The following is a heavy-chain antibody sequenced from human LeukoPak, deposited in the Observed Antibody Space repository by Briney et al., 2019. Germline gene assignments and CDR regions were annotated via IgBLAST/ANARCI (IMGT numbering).Heavy chain of an antibody. J-gene: IGHJ6*04. CDR1: GYSFTSYW. Sequence: GESLKISCKGSGYSFTSYWIVWVRQMPGKGLEWMGIIYPGDSDTTYSPSFQGQVTISAVKSISTAYLQWSSLKASDTAIYYCARHRVATADGMDVWGKGTTVTVSS. V-gene: IGHV5-51*01. D-gene: IGHD1-26*01. CDR2: IYPGDSDT. CDR3: ARHRVATADGMDV.